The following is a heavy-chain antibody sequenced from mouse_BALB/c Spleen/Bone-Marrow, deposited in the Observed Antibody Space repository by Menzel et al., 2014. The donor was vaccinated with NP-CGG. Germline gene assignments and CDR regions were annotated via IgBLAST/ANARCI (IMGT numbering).Heavy chain of an antibody. J-gene: IGHJ2*01. CDR2: IDPANGNT. CDR3: ARFPYEYGGGDT. CDR1: GFNIKDTY. Sequence: VQLQQSGAELVKPGASVKLSCTASGFNIKDTYMHWVKQRPEQGLEWIGRIDPANGNTKYDPKFQGKATITADTSSNTAYPQLSTLTSEDTPVYYCARFPYEYGGGDTWGQGTTPTVSS. V-gene: IGHV14-3*02. D-gene: IGHD2-4*01.